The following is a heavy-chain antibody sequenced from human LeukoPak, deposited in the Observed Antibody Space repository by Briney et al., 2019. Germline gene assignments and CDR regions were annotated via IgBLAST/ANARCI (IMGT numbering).Heavy chain of an antibody. J-gene: IGHJ4*02. CDR2: ISYDGSNK. CDR1: GFTFSSFA. CDR3: AISRELARPFDY. Sequence: GGSLRLSCAASGFTFSSFAMTWVRQAPGKGLEWVAVISYDGSNKYYADSVKGRFTISRDNSKNTLYLQMNSLRAEDTAVYYCAISRELARPFDYWGQGTLVTVSS. V-gene: IGHV3-30*03. D-gene: IGHD6-13*01.